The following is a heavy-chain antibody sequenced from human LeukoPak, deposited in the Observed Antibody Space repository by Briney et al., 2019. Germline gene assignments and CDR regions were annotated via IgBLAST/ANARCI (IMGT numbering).Heavy chain of an antibody. J-gene: IGHJ4*02. V-gene: IGHV4-59*01. CDR3: ASYSSSWYSARYYFDY. CDR1: GGSFSGYY. D-gene: IGHD6-13*01. CDR2: IYYSGST. Sequence: TSETLSLTCAVYGGSFSGYYWSWIRQPPGKGLEWIGYIYYSGSTNYNPSLKSRVTISVDTSKNQFSLKLSSVTAADTAVYYCASYSSSWYSARYYFDYWGQGTLVTVSS.